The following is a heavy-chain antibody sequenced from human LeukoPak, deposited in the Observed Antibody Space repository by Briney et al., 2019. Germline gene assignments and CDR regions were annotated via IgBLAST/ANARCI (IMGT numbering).Heavy chain of an antibody. CDR1: GGTFSSYA. Sequence: ASVKVSCKASGGTFSSYAISWVRQAPGQGLEWMGWINPNSGGTNYAQKFQGRVTMTRDTSISTAYMELSRLRSDDTAVYYCARDGGYCSGGSCGWDYFDYWGQGTPVTVSS. CDR2: INPNSGGT. V-gene: IGHV1-2*02. D-gene: IGHD2-15*01. J-gene: IGHJ4*02. CDR3: ARDGGYCSGGSCGWDYFDY.